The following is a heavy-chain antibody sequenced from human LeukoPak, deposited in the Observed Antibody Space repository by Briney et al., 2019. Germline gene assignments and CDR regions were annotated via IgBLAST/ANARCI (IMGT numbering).Heavy chain of an antibody. J-gene: IGHJ4*02. CDR1: GHTFIDYY. Sequence: GASVKVSCKASGHTFIDYYIHWVRQAPGQGLESLGWISPDSGGTNYPQKFQGRVTLTRDTSISTAYMELSRLRSDDTAVYYCVTLGATNFDYWGQGTLVTVSS. CDR2: ISPDSGGT. D-gene: IGHD1-26*01. V-gene: IGHV1-2*02. CDR3: VTLGATNFDY.